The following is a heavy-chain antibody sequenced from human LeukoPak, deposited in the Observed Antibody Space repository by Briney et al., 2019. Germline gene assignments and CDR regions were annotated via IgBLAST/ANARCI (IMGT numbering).Heavy chain of an antibody. J-gene: IGHJ6*02. CDR3: ARDRPGWWV. CDR1: GDSVSRSSYY. D-gene: IGHD2-15*01. Sequence: KPSETLSLTCTVSGDSVSRSSYYWTWIRQPPGKGLEWIGYIYYIGSTNYNPSLESRLTMSVDTSKNQFSLKLTSVTAADTARYYCARDRPGWWVWGQGTTVTVSS. CDR2: IYYIGST. V-gene: IGHV4-61*01.